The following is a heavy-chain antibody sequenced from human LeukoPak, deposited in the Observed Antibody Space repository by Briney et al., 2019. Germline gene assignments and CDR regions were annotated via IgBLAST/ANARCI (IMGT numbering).Heavy chain of an antibody. J-gene: IGHJ5*02. CDR3: ARLWFGELFPDA. CDR2: ISYSGST. V-gene: IGHV4-59*01. D-gene: IGHD3-10*01. Sequence: SETLSLTCAVSGGSISSYYWTWIRQPPGKGLEWIGYISYSGSTNYNPSLKSRGTISVDTSKNQCSLKLSSVTAADTAVYYCARLWFGELFPDAWGQGTLVTVSS. CDR1: GGSISSYY.